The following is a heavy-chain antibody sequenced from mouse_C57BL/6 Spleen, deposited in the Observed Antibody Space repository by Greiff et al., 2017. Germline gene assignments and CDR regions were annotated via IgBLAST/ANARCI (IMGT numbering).Heavy chain of an antibody. D-gene: IGHD2-3*01. CDR2: ISSGGDYT. CDR3: TREDGYYVYFDV. CDR1: GFTFSSYA. V-gene: IGHV5-9-1*02. J-gene: IGHJ1*03. Sequence: EVQRVESGAGLVKPGGSLKLSCAASGFTFSSYAMSWVRQTPEKRLEWVAYISSGGDYTYYADTVKGRFTISRDNARNTLYLQMSSLRSEDTAIYYCTREDGYYVYFDVWGTGTTVTVSS.